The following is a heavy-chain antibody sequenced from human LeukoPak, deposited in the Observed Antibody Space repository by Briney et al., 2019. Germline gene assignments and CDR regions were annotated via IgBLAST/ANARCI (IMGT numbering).Heavy chain of an antibody. V-gene: IGHV1-69*08. J-gene: IGHJ4*02. Sequence: SVKVSCKASGDTFSRNSITWVRQAPGQGLEWMGRFIPILNTTNYAQDFQGRVTLTADKSTSTAYMELMSLGSEDTAVYYCARETRDSNWNSVAYLDHWGQGTLVTVSS. CDR1: GDTFSRNS. CDR3: ARETRDSNWNSVAYLDH. D-gene: IGHD1-7*01. CDR2: FIPILNTT.